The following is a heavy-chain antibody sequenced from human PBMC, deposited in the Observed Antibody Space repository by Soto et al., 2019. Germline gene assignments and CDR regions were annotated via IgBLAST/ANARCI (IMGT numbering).Heavy chain of an antibody. CDR1: GFTFSSYW. CDR3: ARDCTNGVCYYFDY. CDR2: IKQDGSEK. Sequence: GGSLRLSCAASGFTFSSYWMSWVRQAPGKGLEWVANIKQDGSEKYYVDSVKGRFTISRDNAKNSLYLQMNSLRAEDTAVYYCARDCTNGVCYYFDYWGQGTLVTVSS. J-gene: IGHJ4*02. D-gene: IGHD2-8*01. V-gene: IGHV3-7*03.